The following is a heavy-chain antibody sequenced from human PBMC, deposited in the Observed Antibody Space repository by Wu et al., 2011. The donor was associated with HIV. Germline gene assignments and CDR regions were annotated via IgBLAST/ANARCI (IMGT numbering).Heavy chain of an antibody. D-gene: IGHD2-21*01. CDR3: ARGGGVRPYCGGDCIAPMDY. Sequence: QVQLVQSGAEVKKPGASVKVSCKASGYTFTGYYMHWVRQAPGQGLEWMGWINPNSGGTNYAQKFQGRVTMTRDTSISTAYMELSRLRSDDTAVYYCARGGGVRPYCGGDCIAPMDYWGQGNPGHRLL. V-gene: IGHV1-2*02. CDR2: INPNSGGT. J-gene: IGHJ4*02. CDR1: GYTFTGYY.